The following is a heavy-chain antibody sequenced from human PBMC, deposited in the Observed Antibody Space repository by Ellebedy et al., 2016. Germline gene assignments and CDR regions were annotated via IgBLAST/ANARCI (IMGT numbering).Heavy chain of an antibody. V-gene: IGHV1-69*04. CDR3: ARDLGSSWYTESFDY. D-gene: IGHD6-13*01. Sequence: SVKVSCXASGGTFSSYAISWVRQAPGQGLEWMGRIIPILGIANYAQKFQGRVTITADKSTSTAYMELSSLRSEDTAVYYCARDLGSSWYTESFDYWGQGTLVTVSS. J-gene: IGHJ4*02. CDR1: GGTFSSYA. CDR2: IIPILGIA.